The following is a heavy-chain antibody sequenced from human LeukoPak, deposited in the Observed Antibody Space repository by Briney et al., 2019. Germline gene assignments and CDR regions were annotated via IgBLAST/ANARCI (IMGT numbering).Heavy chain of an antibody. CDR3: ASRRPYYYDRSGYIDI. CDR1: GGSISSYY. J-gene: IGHJ3*02. D-gene: IGHD3-22*01. Sequence: PSETLSLTCTVSGGSISSYYWNWIRQPPGKGLEWIGYISYSGTTNYNPSLKSRVTISVDTSKNQFSLKLSSVTAADTAVYYCASRRPYYYDRSGYIDIWGQGTMVTVSS. V-gene: IGHV4-59*12. CDR2: ISYSGTT.